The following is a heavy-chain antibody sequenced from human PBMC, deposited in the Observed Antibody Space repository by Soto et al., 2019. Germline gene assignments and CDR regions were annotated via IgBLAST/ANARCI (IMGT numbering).Heavy chain of an antibody. Sequence: ASVKVSCKASGYTFFTYDISWVRQAPGQGLEWMGWISTYSGDTKYAQKFQGRVTMTTDTSTTTAYLELRSLRSDDTAVYYCARHHGPTTPENWFDPWGQGTLVTVSS. CDR3: ARHHGPTTPENWFDP. CDR1: GYTFFTYD. D-gene: IGHD5-12*01. V-gene: IGHV1-18*01. CDR2: ISTYSGDT. J-gene: IGHJ5*02.